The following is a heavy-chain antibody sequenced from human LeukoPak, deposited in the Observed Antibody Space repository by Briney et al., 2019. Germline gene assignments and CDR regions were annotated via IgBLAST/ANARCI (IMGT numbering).Heavy chain of an antibody. Sequence: ASVKVSCKASGYTFTGYYMHWVRQAPGQGLEWMGWINPNSGGTNYAQKFQGRVTMTRDTSISTAYMELSRLRSDDTAVYYCARGPGSVLWFGELLSYFDYWGQGTLVTVSS. J-gene: IGHJ4*02. CDR3: ARGPGSVLWFGELLSYFDY. D-gene: IGHD3-10*01. CDR2: INPNSGGT. V-gene: IGHV1-2*02. CDR1: GYTFTGYY.